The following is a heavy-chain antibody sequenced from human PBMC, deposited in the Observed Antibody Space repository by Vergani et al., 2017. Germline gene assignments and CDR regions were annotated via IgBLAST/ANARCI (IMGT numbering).Heavy chain of an antibody. CDR2: INHSGST. J-gene: IGHJ4*02. V-gene: IGHV4-34*01. CDR1: GGSFSGYY. Sequence: QVQLQQWGAGLLKPSETLSLTCAVYGGSFSGYYWSWIRQPPGKGLDWIGEINHSGSTNYKPSIKSRVTISVDTSKNQFSLKLSSVTAADTTVYYCARMTTVTSIDYWGQGTLVTVSS. D-gene: IGHD4-17*01. CDR3: ARMTTVTSIDY.